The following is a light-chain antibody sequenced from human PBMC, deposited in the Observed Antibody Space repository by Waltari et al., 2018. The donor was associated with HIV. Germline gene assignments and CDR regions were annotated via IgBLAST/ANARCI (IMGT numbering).Light chain of an antibody. J-gene: IGLJ2*01. Sequence: SYALTQSPSVSVSPGQTASITCSGDNLGNTFTSWYQHRPGQSPVLLIYEDSKRPFKIPERFSDSKSGDTATLTSSGAQAMDEADYYCQAWDRGTAVFGGGTKLTVL. V-gene: IGLV3-1*01. CDR3: QAWDRGTAV. CDR2: EDS. CDR1: NLGNTF.